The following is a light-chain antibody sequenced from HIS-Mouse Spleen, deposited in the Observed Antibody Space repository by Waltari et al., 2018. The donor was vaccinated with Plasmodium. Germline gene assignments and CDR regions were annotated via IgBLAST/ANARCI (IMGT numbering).Light chain of an antibody. V-gene: IGKV3-20*01. CDR2: GAS. CDR1: QSVSSSY. CDR3: QQYGSSLT. J-gene: IGKJ4*01. Sequence: IVLTQSPGTLSLSPGERATLSCRASQSVSSSYLAWYQQKPGQAPRLLIYGASSRATGIPDRFSGSGSGTDFILTISRREPEDFAVYYCQQYGSSLTVGGGTKVEIK.